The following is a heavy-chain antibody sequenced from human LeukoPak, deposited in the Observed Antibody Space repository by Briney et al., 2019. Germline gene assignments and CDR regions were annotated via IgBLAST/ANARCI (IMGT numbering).Heavy chain of an antibody. CDR3: AKESSSGYSIDY. Sequence: ASVKVSCKASGYTFNAYYIHWVRQAPGQGLEWLGWMNPHSGGSHFAQKFQGRVSMTRDTSINTAYLELSSLRSDDTAVYYCAKESSSGYSIDYWGQGTLVTVSS. D-gene: IGHD3-22*01. V-gene: IGHV1-2*02. J-gene: IGHJ4*02. CDR2: MNPHSGGS. CDR1: GYTFNAYY.